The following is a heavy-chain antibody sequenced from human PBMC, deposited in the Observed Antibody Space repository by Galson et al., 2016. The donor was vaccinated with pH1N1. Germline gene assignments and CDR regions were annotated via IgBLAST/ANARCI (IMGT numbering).Heavy chain of an antibody. CDR3: VTRRPTTTPGVIDY. J-gene: IGHJ4*02. D-gene: IGHD1/OR15-1a*01. CDR1: GLTFRNHV. V-gene: IGHV3-23*01. CDR2: ITASADAT. Sequence: SLRLSCAASGLTFRNHVMSWVRQVPGQGLEWVAVITASADATFYGDSVKGRFFISRDNYRSTLSLQMNSLRADDTAIYYCVTRRPTTTPGVIDYWGQGTLVTVS.